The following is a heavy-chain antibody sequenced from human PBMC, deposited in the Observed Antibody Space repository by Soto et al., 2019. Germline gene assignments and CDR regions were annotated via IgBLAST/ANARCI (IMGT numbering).Heavy chain of an antibody. V-gene: IGHV4-4*02. CDR3: ARVYCSSTSCQYYFDY. J-gene: IGHJ4*02. CDR1: SGSISSSNW. CDR2: IYHSGST. D-gene: IGHD2-2*01. Sequence: SETLSLTCAVSSGSISSSNWWSWVRQPPGKGLEWIGEIYHSGSTNYNPSLKSRVTISVDKSKNQFSLKLSSVTAADTAVYYCARVYCSSTSCQYYFDYWGQGTLVTVSS.